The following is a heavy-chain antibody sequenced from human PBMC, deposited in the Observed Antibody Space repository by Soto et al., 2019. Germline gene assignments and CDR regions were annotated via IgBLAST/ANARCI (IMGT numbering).Heavy chain of an antibody. V-gene: IGHV4-39*07. CDR1: GGSITSSGSY. CDR3: AREKEIKGGPSEY. J-gene: IGHJ4*01. D-gene: IGHD3-16*01. CDR2: INHRGST. Sequence: SETLSLTCTVSGGSITSSGSYWGWIRQPPGKGLEWIGEINHRGSTNYNPSLKSRVTISVDTSKNQFSLKVSSVTAADTAVYYCAREKEIKGGPSEYWGHGILVTVSS.